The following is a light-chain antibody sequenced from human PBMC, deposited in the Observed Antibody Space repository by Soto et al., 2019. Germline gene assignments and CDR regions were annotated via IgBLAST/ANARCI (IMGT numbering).Light chain of an antibody. CDR2: GAS. CDR1: QGISSY. J-gene: IGKJ5*01. Sequence: IQLTQSPSFLSASVGDRVTITCRASQGISSYLAWYQQKPRKAPEVLIFGASTLQSGVPSRFSGSGSGTEFTLTISSLQPEDFATYYCQQLMSYPITFGQGTRLE. V-gene: IGKV1-9*01. CDR3: QQLMSYPIT.